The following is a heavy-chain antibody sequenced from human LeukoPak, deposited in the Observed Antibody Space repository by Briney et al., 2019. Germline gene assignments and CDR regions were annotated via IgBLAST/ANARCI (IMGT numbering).Heavy chain of an antibody. D-gene: IGHD3-10*01. CDR2: ISSSSSYI. CDR1: GFTFSSYS. Sequence: GGSLRLSCAASGFTFSSYSMNWVRQAPGKGLEWVSSISSSSSYIYYADSVKGRFTISRDNAKNSLYLQMNSLRAEDTAVYYCASESITMAQGVIQNEYYFDYWGQGTLVTVSS. J-gene: IGHJ4*02. V-gene: IGHV3-21*01. CDR3: ASESITMAQGVIQNEYYFDY.